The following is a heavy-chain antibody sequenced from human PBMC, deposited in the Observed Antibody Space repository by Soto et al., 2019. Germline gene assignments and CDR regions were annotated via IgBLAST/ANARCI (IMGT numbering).Heavy chain of an antibody. CDR3: ASLSRFALDY. CDR1: GFNFNTYT. Sequence: GGSLRLSCAASGFNFNTYTMNWVRQAPGKGLEWVSSISSSSSYINYANSVKGRFTISRDNAKNSLYLQMNSLRAEDTAVYYCASLSRFALDYWGQGTLVTVSS. V-gene: IGHV3-21*01. D-gene: IGHD3-10*01. J-gene: IGHJ4*02. CDR2: ISSSSSYI.